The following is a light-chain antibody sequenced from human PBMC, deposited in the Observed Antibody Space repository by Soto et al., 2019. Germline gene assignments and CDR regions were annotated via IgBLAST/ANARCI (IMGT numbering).Light chain of an antibody. J-gene: IGLJ1*01. CDR1: SSDIENNY. CDR2: DNN. Sequence: QSVLTQPPSVSAAPGQKVTISCSGSSSDIENNYVSWYQQPPGTAPKLLIYDNNKRPSGIPDRFSGSKSGTSATLGTTGLQTGDEADYYCGTWDSSLSVYVFGTGTKVTVL. CDR3: GTWDSSLSVYV. V-gene: IGLV1-51*01.